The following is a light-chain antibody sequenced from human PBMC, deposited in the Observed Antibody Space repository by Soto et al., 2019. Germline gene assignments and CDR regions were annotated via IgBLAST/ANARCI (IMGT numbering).Light chain of an antibody. CDR3: QQYGSSHT. V-gene: IGKV3-20*01. Sequence: EIVLTQSPGTLSLSPGERATLSYRASQSVSSSYLAWYQQKPGQAPRLLFYGASSRATGIPDRFSGSGSGTYFTLTISRLDAEDFAVYYCQQYGSSHTFGGGTKVEIK. CDR2: GAS. J-gene: IGKJ4*01. CDR1: QSVSSSY.